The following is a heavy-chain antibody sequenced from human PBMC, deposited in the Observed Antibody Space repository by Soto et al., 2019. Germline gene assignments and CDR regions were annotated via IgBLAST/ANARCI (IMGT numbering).Heavy chain of an antibody. D-gene: IGHD5-12*01. J-gene: IGHJ4*02. CDR3: ARDGGYSGYDYFDY. CDR1: GFRFSSFW. Sequence: SGGSLRLSCAASGFRFSSFWMSWLRQAPGKGLEWVANIKQDGSEKNYVDSVKGRFTISRDSAKNSLYLQMNSLRVEDTAVYYCARDGGYSGYDYFDYWGQGTLVPVSS. CDR2: IKQDGSEK. V-gene: IGHV3-7*01.